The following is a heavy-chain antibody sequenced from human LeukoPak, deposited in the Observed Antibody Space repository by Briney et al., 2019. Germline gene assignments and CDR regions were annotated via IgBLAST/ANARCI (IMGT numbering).Heavy chain of an antibody. CDR3: AKSTGSIPTHTLDY. J-gene: IGHJ4*02. D-gene: IGHD2-21*01. CDR1: GFTFSSYW. CDR2: IRYDGSNK. V-gene: IGHV3-30*02. Sequence: GGSLRLSCAASGFTFSSYWMHWVRQAPGKGLEWVAFIRYDGSNKDYADSVIGRFTISRDNSKNTLYLQMNYLRAEDTAVYYCAKSTGSIPTHTLDYWGQGTLVTVSS.